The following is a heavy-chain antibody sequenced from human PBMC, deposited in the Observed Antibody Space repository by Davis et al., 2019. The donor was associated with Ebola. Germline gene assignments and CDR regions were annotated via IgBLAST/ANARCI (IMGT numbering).Heavy chain of an antibody. D-gene: IGHD6-25*01. V-gene: IGHV1-69*06. J-gene: IGHJ6*02. CDR3: ARDLRRSYYYYGMDV. CDR1: GYTFTSYG. Sequence: SVKVSCKASGYTFTSYGISWVRQAPGQGLEWMGGIIPIFGTANYAQKFQGRVTITADKSTSTAYMELSSLRSEDTAVYYCARDLRRSYYYYGMDVWGQGTTVTVSS. CDR2: IIPIFGTA.